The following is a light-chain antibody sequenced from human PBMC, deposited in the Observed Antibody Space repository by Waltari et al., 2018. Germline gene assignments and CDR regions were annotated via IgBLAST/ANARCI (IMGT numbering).Light chain of an antibody. CDR2: AAS. V-gene: IGKV1-39*01. CDR3: QQSYSTPYT. Sequence: DIQMTQSPSSLSASVGDRVTITCRASQSISSYLNWYQQKPGQAPKLLIYAASSLQSGVPSRCSCSGSATDFTLTISSLQPEDFATYYCQQSYSTPYTFSQGTKLEIK. CDR1: QSISSY. J-gene: IGKJ2*01.